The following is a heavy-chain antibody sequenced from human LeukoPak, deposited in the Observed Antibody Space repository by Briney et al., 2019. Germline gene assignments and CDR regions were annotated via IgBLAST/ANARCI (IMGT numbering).Heavy chain of an antibody. J-gene: IGHJ4*02. V-gene: IGHV4-4*09. CDR2: IHNSGRT. CDR3: ARTCLPPPFRRGYSYGKPPTFFDY. Sequence: SETLSLTCTVSGGSSSTYYWSWFRQPPGKGLEWVGHIHNSGRTNYNPSLKSRLTISSDTSKNQFSLKLSSVTAADTAVYYCARTCLPPPFRRGYSYGKPPTFFDYWGQGTLVTVSS. CDR1: GGSSSTYY. D-gene: IGHD5-18*01.